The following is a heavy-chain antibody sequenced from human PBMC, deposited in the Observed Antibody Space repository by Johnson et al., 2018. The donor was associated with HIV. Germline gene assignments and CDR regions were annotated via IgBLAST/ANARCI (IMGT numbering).Heavy chain of an antibody. CDR1: GFTFDDYG. J-gene: IGHJ3*02. CDR2: IKQDGSEE. Sequence: VHLVESGGGLVQPGGSLRLSCAASGFTFDDYGMSWVRQAPGKGLEWVANIKQDGSEEYYVDSVKGRFTISRDNSKNTLYLHMNSLRVEDTAVYYCARSKDCSVGTCPDAFDIWGQGTMVTVSS. V-gene: IGHV3-7*01. D-gene: IGHD2-15*01. CDR3: ARSKDCSVGTCPDAFDI.